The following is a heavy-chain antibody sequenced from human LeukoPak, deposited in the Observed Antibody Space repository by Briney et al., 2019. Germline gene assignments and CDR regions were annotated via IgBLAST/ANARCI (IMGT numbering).Heavy chain of an antibody. J-gene: IGHJ4*02. V-gene: IGHV3-74*01. D-gene: IGHD6-19*01. Sequence: GGSLRLSCVDSGFSFSSYWMHWVRQAPGKGLVWVSRINSDESSTTYADSVKGRFTISRDNAKNTLYLQMNSLRAEDTAVYYCARQWLTPYYFDCWGQGTLVTVSS. CDR1: GFSFSSYW. CDR3: ARQWLTPYYFDC. CDR2: INSDESST.